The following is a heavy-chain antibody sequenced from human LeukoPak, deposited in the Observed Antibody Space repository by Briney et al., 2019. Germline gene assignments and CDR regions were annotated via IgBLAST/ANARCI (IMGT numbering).Heavy chain of an antibody. Sequence: ASVKVSCKAPGYTFTSYGISWVRQAPGQGLEWMGWISAYNGNTNYAQKLQGRVTMTRDTSISTAYMELSRLRYDDAAMYFCAREVGGSYYAFDIWGQGTMVTVSS. CDR3: AREVGGSYYAFDI. V-gene: IGHV1-18*01. D-gene: IGHD1-26*01. CDR1: GYTFTSYG. J-gene: IGHJ3*02. CDR2: ISAYNGNT.